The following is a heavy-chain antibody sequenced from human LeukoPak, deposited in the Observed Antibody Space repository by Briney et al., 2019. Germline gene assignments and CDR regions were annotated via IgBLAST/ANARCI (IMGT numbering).Heavy chain of an antibody. CDR2: IYHSGST. CDR1: GGSISSGGYS. V-gene: IGHV4-30-2*01. Sequence: SETLSLTCAVSGGSISSGGYSWSWIRQPPGKGLEWIGYIYHSGSTYYNPSLKSRVTISVDRSKNQFSLKLNSVTAADTAVYYCARVDSSGYYFDYWGQGTLVTVSS. CDR3: ARVDSSGYYFDY. J-gene: IGHJ4*02. D-gene: IGHD3-22*01.